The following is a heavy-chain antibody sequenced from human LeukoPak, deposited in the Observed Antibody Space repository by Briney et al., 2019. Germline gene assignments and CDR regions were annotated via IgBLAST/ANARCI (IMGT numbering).Heavy chain of an antibody. CDR3: ARQNDFRLDY. Sequence: GESLKISCKGSGYTFSSYWIGWVRQMPGKGLEWMGIIYPGDSGTRYSPSLQGQVTISVDTSIGTAYLQWSSLKASDTPIYYCARQNDFRLDYWGQGTLVTVSS. D-gene: IGHD3-3*01. V-gene: IGHV5-51*01. CDR1: GYTFSSYW. CDR2: IYPGDSGT. J-gene: IGHJ4*02.